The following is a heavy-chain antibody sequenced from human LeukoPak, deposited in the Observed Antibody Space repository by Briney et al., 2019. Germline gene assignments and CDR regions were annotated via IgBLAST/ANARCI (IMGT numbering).Heavy chain of an antibody. CDR2: ISSSSSYI. V-gene: IGHV3-21*04. Sequence: GGSLRLSCAASGFTFNTYTMNWVRQAPGKGLEWVSSISSSSSYIYYSDSVKGRFTISRHNAKNSLYLQMNSLRAEDTAVYYCAKSGYNRFDYWGQGTLVTVSS. J-gene: IGHJ4*02. D-gene: IGHD5-24*01. CDR1: GFTFNTYT. CDR3: AKSGYNRFDY.